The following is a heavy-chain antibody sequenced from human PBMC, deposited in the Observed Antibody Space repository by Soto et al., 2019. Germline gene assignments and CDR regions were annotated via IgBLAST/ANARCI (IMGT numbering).Heavy chain of an antibody. V-gene: IGHV1-69*04. D-gene: IGHD3-10*01. CDR3: ARDPVPPCFGDLLPFDY. CDR1: GGTFSSYT. Sequence: SVKVSCKASGGTFSSYTISWVRQAPGQGLEWMGRIIPILGIANYAQKFQGRVTITADKSTSTAYMELRSLRSDDTAVYYCARDPVPPCFGDLLPFDYWGQATLVTVSS. CDR2: IIPILGIA. J-gene: IGHJ4*02.